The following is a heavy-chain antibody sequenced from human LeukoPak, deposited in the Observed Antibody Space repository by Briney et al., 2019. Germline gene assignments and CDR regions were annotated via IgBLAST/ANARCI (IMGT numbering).Heavy chain of an antibody. Sequence: TSETLSLTCIVSGGSVSSGSYYWSWIRQPPGRGLEWIAYIHYSGSAAYNPSLKSRVTISRDMSTNQFSLKMTSVTAADTAVYFCARDMGAPDYGSYSVDYWGQGTLVTVSS. J-gene: IGHJ4*02. CDR2: IHYSGSA. CDR3: ARDMGAPDYGSYSVDY. V-gene: IGHV4-61*01. D-gene: IGHD4-23*01. CDR1: GGSVSSGSYY.